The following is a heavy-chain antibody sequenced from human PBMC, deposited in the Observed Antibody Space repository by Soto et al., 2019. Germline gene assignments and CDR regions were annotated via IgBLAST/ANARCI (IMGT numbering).Heavy chain of an antibody. CDR1: GFTFSNYW. Sequence: EVQLVESGGDLVQPGGSLSLSCAASGFTFSNYWMHWVRQAPGKGLVWVSHVKTDGSTYYADSVRGRFTIFRDNAQNTLYLQMNSLTVEDTAVYFCARGIRGHYAFDVWGQGTMVTVSS. J-gene: IGHJ3*01. D-gene: IGHD5-12*01. CDR2: VKTDGST. CDR3: ARGIRGHYAFDV. V-gene: IGHV3-74*01.